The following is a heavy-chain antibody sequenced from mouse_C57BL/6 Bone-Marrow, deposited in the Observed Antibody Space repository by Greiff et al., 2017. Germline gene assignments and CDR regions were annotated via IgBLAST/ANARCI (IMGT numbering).Heavy chain of an antibody. CDR2: IYPRSGNT. CDR3: ARRRAGLLPWFAY. D-gene: IGHD3-3*01. Sequence: VQLQQPGAELARPGASVKLSCKASGYTFTSYGISWVKQRPGQGLEWIGEIYPRSGNTNYNEKFKGKATLTADKSSSTAYMELRSLTSEDSAVYFCARRRAGLLPWFAYGGQGTLVTVSA. J-gene: IGHJ3*01. CDR1: GYTFTSYG. V-gene: IGHV1-81*01.